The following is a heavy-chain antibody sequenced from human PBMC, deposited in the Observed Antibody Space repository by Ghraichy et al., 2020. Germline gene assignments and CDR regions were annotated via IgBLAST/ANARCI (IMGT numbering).Heavy chain of an antibody. D-gene: IGHD2-15*01. Sequence: GESLNISCVGSGFTFGTYAMSWVRQAPGKRMEWVSAISGSDPGTYNADSVKGRFTIFRDNSKNTLYLQMNILRAEDTAVYSCAKAPVGSCRQSRCYSFDSWGLGTLVTVSS. CDR3: AKAPVGSCRQSRCYSFDS. V-gene: IGHV3-23*01. CDR2: ISGSDPGT. J-gene: IGHJ4*02. CDR1: GFTFGTYA.